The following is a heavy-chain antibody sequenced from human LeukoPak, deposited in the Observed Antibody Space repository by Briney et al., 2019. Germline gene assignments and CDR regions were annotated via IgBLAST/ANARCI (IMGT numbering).Heavy chain of an antibody. J-gene: IGHJ6*02. CDR2: INPSGGST. V-gene: IGHV1-46*01. CDR3: ARDLGGDFPYYYYGMEV. D-gene: IGHD4-17*01. CDR1: GYTFTSYY. Sequence: ASVKVSCKASGYTFTSYYMHWVRQAPGQGLEWMGIINPSGGSTSYAQKFQGRVTMTRDTSTSTVYMELSSLRSEDTAVYYCARDLGGDFPYYYYGMEVWGQGTTVTVSS.